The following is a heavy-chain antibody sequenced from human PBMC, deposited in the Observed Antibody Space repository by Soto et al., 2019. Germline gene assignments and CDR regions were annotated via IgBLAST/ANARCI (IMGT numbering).Heavy chain of an antibody. CDR2: ISWDGGST. J-gene: IGHJ4*02. Sequence: GESLKISCAASGFTFDDYTMHWVRQAPGKGLEWVSLISWDGGSTYYADSVKGRFTISRDNSKNSLYLQMNSLRTEDTALYYCAKDMDCSGGSCYSGFDYWGQGTLVTVSS. CDR3: AKDMDCSGGSCYSGFDY. V-gene: IGHV3-43*01. CDR1: GFTFDDYT. D-gene: IGHD2-15*01.